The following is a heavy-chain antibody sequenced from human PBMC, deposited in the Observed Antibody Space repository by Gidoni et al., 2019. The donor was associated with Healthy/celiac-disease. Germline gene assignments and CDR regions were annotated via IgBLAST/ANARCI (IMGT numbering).Heavy chain of an antibody. CDR1: GGSFSGYY. V-gene: IGHV4-34*01. CDR2: INHSGST. J-gene: IGHJ4*02. CDR3: ARAPENKF. Sequence: QVQLQQWGAGLLKPSETLSLTCAVYGGSFSGYYWSWIRQPPGKGLEWIGEINHSGSTNYNPSLKSRVTISVDTSKNQFSLKLSSVTAADTAVYYCARAPENKFWGQGTLVTVSS.